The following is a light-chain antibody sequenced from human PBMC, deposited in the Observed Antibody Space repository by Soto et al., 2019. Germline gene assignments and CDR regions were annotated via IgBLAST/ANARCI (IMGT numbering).Light chain of an antibody. CDR1: RGVRSD. Sequence: AIQMTQSPSSLSASVGDTVTISCWASRGVRSDVAWYQQRPGSVPKVLIYGAFNLYTGVPSRFSGSGYGSDFSLTISSLQPEDSATYYCVQDFNYPLTFGGGTKVDIK. V-gene: IGKV1-6*01. CDR2: GAF. CDR3: VQDFNYPLT. J-gene: IGKJ4*01.